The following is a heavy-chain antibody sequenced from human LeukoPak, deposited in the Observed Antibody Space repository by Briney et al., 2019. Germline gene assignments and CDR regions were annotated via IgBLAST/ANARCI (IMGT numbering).Heavy chain of an antibody. J-gene: IGHJ4*02. Sequence: KGGESLKISCKGSGYSFTSYWIGCVRQMPGKGLEWMGIIYPGDSDTRYSPSFQGQVTISADKSISTAYLQWSSLKASDTAMYYCARLELYYYGSGSYPPPDYWGEGTLVTVSS. V-gene: IGHV5-51*01. CDR3: ARLELYYYGSGSYPPPDY. CDR2: IYPGDSDT. D-gene: IGHD3-10*01. CDR1: GYSFTSYW.